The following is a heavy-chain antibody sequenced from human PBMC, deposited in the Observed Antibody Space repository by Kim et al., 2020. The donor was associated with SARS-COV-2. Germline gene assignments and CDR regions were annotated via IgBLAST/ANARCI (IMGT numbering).Heavy chain of an antibody. CDR1: GYSFTSYW. J-gene: IGHJ5*02. V-gene: IGHV5-51*01. CDR2: IYPGDSDT. CDR3: ARGLGRYCSGGSCAGKFDP. Sequence: GESLKISCKGSGYSFTSYWIGWVRQMPGKGLEWMGIIYPGDSDTRYSPSFQGQVTISADKSISTAYLQWSSLKASDTAMYYCARGLGRYCSGGSCAGKFDPWGQGTLVTVSS. D-gene: IGHD2-15*01.